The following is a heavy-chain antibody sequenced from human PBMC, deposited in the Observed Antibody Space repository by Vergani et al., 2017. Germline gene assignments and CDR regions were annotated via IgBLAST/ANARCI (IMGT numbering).Heavy chain of an antibody. Sequence: QVQLVESGGGLVKPGGSLRLSCAASGFTFSDYYMSWIRQAPGKGLEWVSYISSSSSYTNYADSVKGRFTISRDNAKNSLYLQMNSLRAEDTAVYYCTTDQGYSSGWYDYYGMDVWGQGTTVTVSS. J-gene: IGHJ6*02. CDR1: GFTFSDYY. CDR2: ISSSSSYT. CDR3: TTDQGYSSGWYDYYGMDV. D-gene: IGHD6-19*01. V-gene: IGHV3-11*05.